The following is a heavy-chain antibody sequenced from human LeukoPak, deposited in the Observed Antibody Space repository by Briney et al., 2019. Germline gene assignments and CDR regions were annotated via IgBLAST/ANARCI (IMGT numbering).Heavy chain of an antibody. CDR1: GYTFTSYY. CDR2: INPSGGST. V-gene: IGHV1-46*01. Sequence: ASVKVSCKASGYTFTSYYMHWVRQAPGQGLEWMGIINPSGGSTSYAQKFQGRVTMTRDTSTSTVYMELSSLRSEDTAVYYCARGPPITIFGVARKYKTLDCWGQGTLVTVSS. CDR3: ARGPPITIFGVARKYKTLDC. D-gene: IGHD3-3*01. J-gene: IGHJ4*02.